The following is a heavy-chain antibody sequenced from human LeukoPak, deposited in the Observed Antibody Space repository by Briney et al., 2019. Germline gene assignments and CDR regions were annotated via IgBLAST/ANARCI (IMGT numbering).Heavy chain of an antibody. D-gene: IGHD2-15*01. CDR3: AKGCCSGGSCCFDI. CDR1: GFTLSSYG. V-gene: IGHV3-30*02. Sequence: PGGSLRLSCAASGFTLSSYGMHWVRQAPGKGLEGVAFIRYDGSNKYYADSVKGRFTIPRDNSKNTLYLQMNSLRAEDTAVYYCAKGCCSGGSCCFDIWGQGTMVTVSS. CDR2: IRYDGSNK. J-gene: IGHJ3*02.